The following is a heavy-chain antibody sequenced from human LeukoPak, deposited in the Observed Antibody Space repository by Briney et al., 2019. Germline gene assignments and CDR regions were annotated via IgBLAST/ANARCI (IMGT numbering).Heavy chain of an antibody. CDR2: IYHSGST. V-gene: IGHV4-38-2*02. D-gene: IGHD3-10*01. CDR3: ARVGVSPGLWFGELSSPFDY. Sequence: SETLSLTCTVPGYSISSGYYWGWIRQPPGKGLEWIGSIYHSGSTYYNPSLKSRATISVDTSKNQFSLKLSSVTAADTAVYYCARVGVSPGLWFGELSSPFDYWGQGTLVTVPS. CDR1: GYSISSGYY. J-gene: IGHJ4*02.